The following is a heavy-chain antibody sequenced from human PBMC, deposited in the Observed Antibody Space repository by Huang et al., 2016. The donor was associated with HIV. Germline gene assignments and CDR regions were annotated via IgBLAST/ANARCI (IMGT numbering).Heavy chain of an antibody. CDR2: IKSKTERGTT. V-gene: IGHV3-15*07. CDR1: GFSFSSAW. D-gene: IGHD1-7*01. J-gene: IGHJ3*02. Sequence: EVQLVESGGGLVKPGGSLRLSCEVSGFSFSSAWRNWVRQAQGKGLEWVGRIKSKTERGTTDYAAPVKGRFTISRDDSKNTLYLQMNSLKTEDTGVYYCTTGTRDYLNAFDIWGQGTKVTVSS. CDR3: TTGTRDYLNAFDI.